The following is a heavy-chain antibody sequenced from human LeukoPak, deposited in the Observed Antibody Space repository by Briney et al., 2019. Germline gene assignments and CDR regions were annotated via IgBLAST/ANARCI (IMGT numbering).Heavy chain of an antibody. CDR3: HGEGDYGDYLFDY. Sequence: SVKVSCKASGGTFSSYAISWVRQAPGQGLEWMGGIIPIFGTANYAQKFRGRVTITADKSTSTAYMELSSLRSEDTAVYYCHGEGDYGDYLFDYWGQGTLVTVSS. CDR1: GGTFSSYA. CDR2: IIPIFGTA. D-gene: IGHD4-17*01. V-gene: IGHV1-69*06. J-gene: IGHJ4*02.